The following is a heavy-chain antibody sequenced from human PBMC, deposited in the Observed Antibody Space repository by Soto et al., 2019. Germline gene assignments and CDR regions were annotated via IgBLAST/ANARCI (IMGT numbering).Heavy chain of an antibody. Sequence: QVQLQESGPGLVKPSETLSLTCTVSGGSISSYYWSWIRQPPGKGLEWIGYIYYSGSTNYNPSLKSRVTISVDTSKNQFSLKLSSVTAADTAVYYCARDPGVGYFDYWGQGTLVTVSS. J-gene: IGHJ4*02. CDR2: IYYSGST. CDR1: GGSISSYY. V-gene: IGHV4-59*01. D-gene: IGHD3-3*01. CDR3: ARDPGVGYFDY.